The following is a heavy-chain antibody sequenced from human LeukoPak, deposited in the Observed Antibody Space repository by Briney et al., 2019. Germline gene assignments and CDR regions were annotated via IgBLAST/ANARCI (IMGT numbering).Heavy chain of an antibody. CDR1: GFTFSNYA. J-gene: IGHJ3*01. CDR3: AKDRRVYCSGGTCYSESAFDF. Sequence: GGSLRLSCAASGFTFSNYAMSWVRQAPGKGLEWFSGVSGTGGNTYYADSVKGRFTISRDNSKNALYLQMNSLRVEDTATYYCAKDRRVYCSGGTCYSESAFDFWGQGTMVSVSS. V-gene: IGHV3-23*01. D-gene: IGHD2-15*01. CDR2: VSGTGGNT.